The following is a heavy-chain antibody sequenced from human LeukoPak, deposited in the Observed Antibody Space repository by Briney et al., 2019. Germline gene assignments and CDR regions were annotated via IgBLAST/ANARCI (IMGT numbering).Heavy chain of an antibody. CDR3: TTVSLSGEIDY. Sequence: SVKVSCKASGGTFSSYAISWVRQAPGQGLEWMGGIIPIFGTANYAQKFQGRVTITADKSTSTAYMELSSLRSEDTAVYYCTTVSLSGEIDYWGQGTLVTVSS. J-gene: IGHJ4*02. D-gene: IGHD1-14*01. CDR1: GGTFSSYA. CDR2: IIPIFGTA. V-gene: IGHV1-69*06.